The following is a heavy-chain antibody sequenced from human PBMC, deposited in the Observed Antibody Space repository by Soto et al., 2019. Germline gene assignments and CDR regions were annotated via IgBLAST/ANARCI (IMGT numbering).Heavy chain of an antibody. J-gene: IGHJ4*02. CDR3: ARIRGGYDHFDY. Sequence: SGPTLVNPTHTLTLTCTFSGFSLSTSGMRVSWIRQPPGKALEWLARIDWDDDKFYSTSLKTRLTISKDTSKNQVVLTMTNMDPVDTATYYCARIRGGYDHFDYWGQGTLVTVSS. D-gene: IGHD5-12*01. CDR2: IDWDDDK. V-gene: IGHV2-70*04. CDR1: GFSLSTSGMR.